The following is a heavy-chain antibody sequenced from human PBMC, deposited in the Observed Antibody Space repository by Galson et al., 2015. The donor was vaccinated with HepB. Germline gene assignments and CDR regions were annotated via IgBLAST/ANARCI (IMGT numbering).Heavy chain of an antibody. D-gene: IGHD6-13*01. CDR2: INPSGGST. CDR1: GYTFTSYY. V-gene: IGHV1-46*01. J-gene: IGHJ6*02. Sequence: QSGAEVKKPGESLKISCKASGYTFTSYYMHWVRQAPGQGLEWMGIINPSGGSTSYAQKFQGRVTMTRDTSTSTVYMELSSLRSEDTAVYYCARDAGGGIAAAGELGNYYYYYGMDVWGQGTTVTVSS. CDR3: ARDAGGGIAAAGELGNYYYYYGMDV.